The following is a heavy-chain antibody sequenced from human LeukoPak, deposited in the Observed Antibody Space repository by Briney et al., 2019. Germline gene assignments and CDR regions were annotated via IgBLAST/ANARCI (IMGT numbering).Heavy chain of an antibody. Sequence: GGSLRLSCAASGFTFSSYAMSWVRQAPGKGLEWVSAISASGGSTYYADSVKGRFTISRDISKNTLYLQMNSLRAEDTAVYYCAKAPGGWYAPHHGDDYWGQGTLVTVSS. CDR2: ISASGGST. V-gene: IGHV3-23*01. CDR3: AKAPGGWYAPHHGDDY. D-gene: IGHD6-19*01. CDR1: GFTFSSYA. J-gene: IGHJ4*02.